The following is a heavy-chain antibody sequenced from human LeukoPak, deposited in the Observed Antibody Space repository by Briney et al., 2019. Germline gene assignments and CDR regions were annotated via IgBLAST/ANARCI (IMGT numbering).Heavy chain of an antibody. V-gene: IGHV5-51*01. D-gene: IGHD6-6*01. CDR3: ARLMQLGYYYYYMDV. Sequence: GESLKISCKGSGYSFTSYWIGWVRQMPGKGLEWMGIIYPGDSDTRYSPSFQGQVTISADKSISTAYLQWSSLKASDTAMYYCARLMQLGYYYYYMDVWGKGTTVTVSS. CDR2: IYPGDSDT. J-gene: IGHJ6*03. CDR1: GYSFTSYW.